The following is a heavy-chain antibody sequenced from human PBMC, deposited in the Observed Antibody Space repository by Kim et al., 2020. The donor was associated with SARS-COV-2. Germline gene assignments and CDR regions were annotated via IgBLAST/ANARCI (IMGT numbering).Heavy chain of an antibody. CDR1: GFTFSSYA. D-gene: IGHD3-10*01. J-gene: IGHJ4*02. CDR2: ISGSGGTT. V-gene: IGHV3-23*01. CDR3: AKGITMVREIDY. Sequence: GGSLRLSCAASGFTFSSYAMSWVRQAPGKGLEWVSTISGSGGTTYYADSVKGRFTISRDNSKNTLYLQMNSLRAEDTAVYYCAKGITMVREIDYWGQGILVTVSS.